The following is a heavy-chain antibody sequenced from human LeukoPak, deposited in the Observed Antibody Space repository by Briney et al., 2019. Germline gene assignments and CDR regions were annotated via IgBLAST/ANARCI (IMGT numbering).Heavy chain of an antibody. Sequence: EGSLRLSCAASGFTFSSYWMSWVRQAPGKGLVWVANIKQDGSEKYYVDSVKGRFTISRDNAKNSLYLQMNSLRAEDTAVYYCARDRNDYAWGSYRLVGAFDIWGQGTMVTVSS. V-gene: IGHV3-7*01. D-gene: IGHD3-16*02. CDR3: ARDRNDYAWGSYRLVGAFDI. J-gene: IGHJ3*02. CDR2: IKQDGSEK. CDR1: GFTFSSYW.